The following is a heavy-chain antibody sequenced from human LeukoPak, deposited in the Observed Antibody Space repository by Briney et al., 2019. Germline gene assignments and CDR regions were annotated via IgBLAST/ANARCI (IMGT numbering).Heavy chain of an antibody. CDR3: ARAAIDIVVVPAALRYYYYYMDV. CDR1: GGTFSSYA. CDR2: VIPIFGTA. V-gene: IGHV1-69*13. Sequence: ASVKVSCKASGGTFSSYAISWVRQAPGQGLEWMGGVIPIFGTANYAQKFQGRVTITADESTSTAYMELSSLRSEDTAVYYCARAAIDIVVVPAALRYYYYYMDVWGKGTTVTVSS. J-gene: IGHJ6*03. D-gene: IGHD2-2*01.